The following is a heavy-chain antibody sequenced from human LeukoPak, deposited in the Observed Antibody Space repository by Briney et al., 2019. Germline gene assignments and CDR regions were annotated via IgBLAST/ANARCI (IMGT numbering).Heavy chain of an antibody. CDR2: INPNSGGT. V-gene: IGHV1-2*02. CDR3: ARGGHVLRFLEWSVDY. CDR1: GYTFTGYY. Sequence: GASVKVSCKAPGYTFTGYYMHWVRQAPGQGLEWMGWINPNSGGTNYAQKFQGRVTMTRDTSISTAYMELSRLRSDDTAVHYCARGGHVLRFLEWSVDYWGQGTLVTVSS. J-gene: IGHJ4*02. D-gene: IGHD3-3*01.